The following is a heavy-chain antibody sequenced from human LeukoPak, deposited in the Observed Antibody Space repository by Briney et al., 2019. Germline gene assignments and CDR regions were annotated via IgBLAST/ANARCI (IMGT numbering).Heavy chain of an antibody. Sequence: GGSLRLSCAASGFTLDDYGMSWVRQAPGKGLEWVSGISWNGGSTGYVDSVKGRFTISRDNAKNSLYLQMNSLRAEDTAVYYCAKDGGGWTLEFFDYWGQGTLVTVSS. V-gene: IGHV3-20*04. CDR1: GFTLDDYG. CDR3: AKDGGGWTLEFFDY. D-gene: IGHD6-19*01. J-gene: IGHJ4*02. CDR2: ISWNGGST.